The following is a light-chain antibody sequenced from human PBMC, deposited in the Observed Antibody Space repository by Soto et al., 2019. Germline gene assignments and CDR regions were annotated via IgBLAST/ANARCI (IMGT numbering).Light chain of an antibody. CDR1: QGVSTD. CDR3: LPDVAYPLT. V-gene: IGKV1-6*01. CDR2: AAS. Sequence: AIQMTQSPSSLSASVGDRVTITCRASQGVSTDVGWYQQKPGKAPRLLIYAASTLQSGVPSRFSGSQSATDFTLTIRSLQPEDFATYYCLPDVAYPLTFGGGTKVEIK. J-gene: IGKJ4*01.